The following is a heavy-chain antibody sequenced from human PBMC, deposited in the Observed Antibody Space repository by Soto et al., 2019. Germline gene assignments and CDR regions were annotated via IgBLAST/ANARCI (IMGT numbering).Heavy chain of an antibody. V-gene: IGHV3-74*01. CDR2: INSDGSGT. D-gene: IGHD2-15*01. CDR3: AKDTAYAMDV. J-gene: IGHJ6*02. CDR1: GFDFSNSW. Sequence: EVQLVESGGGLVQPGGSLRLSCAASGFDFSNSWIHWVRQGPGKGLVWVSHINSDGSGTTYADSVKGRFTISRDNAKNSVYLQMNSLRAEDTAVYYCAKDTAYAMDVWGQGTTVTVCS.